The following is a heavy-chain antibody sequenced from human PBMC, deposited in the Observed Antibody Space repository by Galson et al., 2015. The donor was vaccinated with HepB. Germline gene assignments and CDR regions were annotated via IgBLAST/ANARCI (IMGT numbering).Heavy chain of an antibody. CDR3: ARAADADYGSHSHFDY. CDR1: GFTFSDYY. Sequence: SLRLSCAASGFTFSDYYMSWIRQAPGKGLEWISSISSSTIYTNYADSVKGRFTISRDNVKNSMYLQMNSLRAEDTAVYFCARAADADYGSHSHFDYWGQGTLVTVSS. CDR2: ISSSTIYT. D-gene: IGHD4-17*01. V-gene: IGHV3-11*06. J-gene: IGHJ4*02.